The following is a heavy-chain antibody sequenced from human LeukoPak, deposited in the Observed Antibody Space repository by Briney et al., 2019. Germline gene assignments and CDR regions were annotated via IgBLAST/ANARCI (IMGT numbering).Heavy chain of an antibody. CDR1: GFTFSIYS. Sequence: GGSLRLSCAASGFTFSIYSMSWVRQAPWKGLEWVSYISSSSSTISYADSVKGRFTISRDNAENSLYLQMNSLRAEDTAVHYCARAGDFSFKDWGQGTLVTVSS. J-gene: IGHJ4*02. V-gene: IGHV3-48*01. CDR3: ARAGDFSFKD. D-gene: IGHD3-3*01. CDR2: ISSSSSTI.